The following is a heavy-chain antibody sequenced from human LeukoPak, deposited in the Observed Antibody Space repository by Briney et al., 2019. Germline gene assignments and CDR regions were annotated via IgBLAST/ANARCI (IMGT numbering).Heavy chain of an antibody. CDR3: ARDRTYYYDSSGLDY. Sequence: ASVKVSCKASGYTFTSYYMHWVRQAPGQGLEWMGIINPSGGSTSYAQKFQGRVTMTRDTSTSTVYMELSGLRSEDTAVYYCARDRTYYYDSSGLDYWGQGTLVTVSS. V-gene: IGHV1-46*01. CDR1: GYTFTSYY. CDR2: INPSGGST. D-gene: IGHD3-22*01. J-gene: IGHJ4*02.